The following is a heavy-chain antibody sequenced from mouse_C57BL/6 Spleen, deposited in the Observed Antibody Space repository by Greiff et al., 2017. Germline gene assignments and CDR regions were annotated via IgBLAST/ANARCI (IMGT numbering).Heavy chain of an antibody. D-gene: IGHD2-5*01. V-gene: IGHV1-66*01. J-gene: IGHJ3*01. CDR2: IYPGSGNT. Sequence: QVHVKQSGPELVKPGASVKISCKASGYSFTSYYIHWVKQRPGQGLEWIGWIYPGSGNTKYNEKFKGKATLTADTSSSTAYMQLSSLTSEDSAVYYCARTYSNSAWFAYWGQGTLVTVSA. CDR1: GYSFTSYY. CDR3: ARTYSNSAWFAY.